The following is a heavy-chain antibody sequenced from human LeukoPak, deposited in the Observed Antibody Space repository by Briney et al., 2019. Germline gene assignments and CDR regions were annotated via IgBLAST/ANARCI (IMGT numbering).Heavy chain of an antibody. J-gene: IGHJ6*04. CDR3: ARAPEGLTYGMDV. Sequence: QPGGSLRLSCAASGFTVSSSYMSWVRQAPGKGLEWVSVIYSGGSTYYADSVKGRFTISRDNSKNTLYLQMNSLRAEDTAVYYCARAPEGLTYGMDVWGKGTTVTVSS. D-gene: IGHD1-14*01. V-gene: IGHV3-53*01. CDR2: IYSGGST. CDR1: GFTVSSSY.